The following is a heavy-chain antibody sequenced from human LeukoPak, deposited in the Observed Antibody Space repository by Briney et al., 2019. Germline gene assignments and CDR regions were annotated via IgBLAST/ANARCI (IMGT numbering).Heavy chain of an antibody. CDR3: TRGLGSLGVSD. V-gene: IGHV3-72*01. J-gene: IGHJ4*02. Sequence: GRSLRLSCAASGFTFSSYAMHWVRQAPGKGLEWVGRIRNKANKYTTEYAASVKGRFTISRDDSKNSLYLQMNSLKIEDTAVYYCTRGLGSLGVSDWGQGTLVTVTS. CDR1: GFTFSSYA. D-gene: IGHD1-26*01. CDR2: IRNKANKYTT.